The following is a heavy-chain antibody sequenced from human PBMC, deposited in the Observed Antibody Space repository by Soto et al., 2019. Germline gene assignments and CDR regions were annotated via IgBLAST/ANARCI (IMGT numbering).Heavy chain of an antibody. J-gene: IGHJ3*02. D-gene: IGHD6-19*01. CDR1: GYTFTSYD. V-gene: IGHV1-8*01. Sequence: GASVKVACKASGYTFTSYDINCVRQATGQGLEWMGWMNPNSGNTGYAQKFQGRVTMTRNTSISTAYMELSSLRSEDTAVYYCARGFGIAVAWGAFDIWGQRTMVTVSS. CDR2: MNPNSGNT. CDR3: ARGFGIAVAWGAFDI.